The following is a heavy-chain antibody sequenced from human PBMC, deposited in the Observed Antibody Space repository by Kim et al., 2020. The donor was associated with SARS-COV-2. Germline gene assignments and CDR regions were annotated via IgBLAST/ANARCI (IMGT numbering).Heavy chain of an antibody. D-gene: IGHD3-10*02. CDR2: SEK. CDR3: AYVGTRPYDY. V-gene: IGHV3-7*03. Sequence: SEKYYVDSVKGRFTISRDNAKNSLYLQMNSRRAEDTAVYYCAYVGTRPYDYWGQGTLVTVSS. J-gene: IGHJ4*02.